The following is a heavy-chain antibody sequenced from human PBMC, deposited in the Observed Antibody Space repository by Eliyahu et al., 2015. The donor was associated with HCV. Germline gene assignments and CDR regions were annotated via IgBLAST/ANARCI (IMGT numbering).Heavy chain of an antibody. Sequence: EMQLVESGGGLVKPGGSLRLSCAASGFSFSTYSMNWVRQAPGKGLEWVSSISSTSTYIYYADSVKGRFTISRDNAKNSLYLQMNTLRAEDTAVYYCARPGITIFSYGMDVWGQGTTVTVSS. CDR1: GFSFSTYS. CDR3: ARPGITIFSYGMDV. D-gene: IGHD3-9*01. V-gene: IGHV3-21*01. CDR2: ISSTSTYI. J-gene: IGHJ6*02.